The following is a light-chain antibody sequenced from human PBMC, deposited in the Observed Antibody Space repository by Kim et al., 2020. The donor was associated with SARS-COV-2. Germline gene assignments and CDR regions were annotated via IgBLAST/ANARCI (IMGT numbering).Light chain of an antibody. Sequence: VSVSTGPTATIACSGDNLGHKFASWYQQKPGQSPVVVIYRDTRRPSGIPERFSGSKSGNTATLTIRGTQAMDEADYYCQTWDTSVVFGGGTQLTVL. CDR1: NLGHKF. J-gene: IGLJ3*02. CDR2: RDT. CDR3: QTWDTSVV. V-gene: IGLV3-1*01.